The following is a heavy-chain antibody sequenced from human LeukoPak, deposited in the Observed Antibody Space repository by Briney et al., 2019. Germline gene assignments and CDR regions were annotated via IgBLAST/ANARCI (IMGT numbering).Heavy chain of an antibody. Sequence: ASVKVSCKASGGTFSSYAISWVRQAPGQGLEWMGGIIPIFGTANYAQKFQGRVTITADESTSTAYMELSSLRSEDTAVYYCARVSQASHRYCSAGSCYRNSFDYWGQGTLVTVSS. CDR3: ARVSQASHRYCSAGSCYRNSFDY. V-gene: IGHV1-69*13. D-gene: IGHD2-15*01. CDR1: GGTFSSYA. CDR2: IIPIFGTA. J-gene: IGHJ4*02.